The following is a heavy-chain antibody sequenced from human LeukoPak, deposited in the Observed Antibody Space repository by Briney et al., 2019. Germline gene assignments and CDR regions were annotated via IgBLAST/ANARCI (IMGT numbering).Heavy chain of an antibody. D-gene: IGHD6-19*01. J-gene: IGHJ4*02. CDR1: GFTFDYYS. V-gene: IGHV3-9*01. CDR2: ICFSRWIR. CDR3: GRDRGGTSGWSPVGY. Sequence: SLRLSCSASGFTFDYYSMHWVRQSPGKGLEGVGFICFSRWIRVYADSVKGRFTIFRDNVKNSLHLQMNSGRGEDTAVYYCGRDRGGTSGWSPVGYWGQGTLVTVSS.